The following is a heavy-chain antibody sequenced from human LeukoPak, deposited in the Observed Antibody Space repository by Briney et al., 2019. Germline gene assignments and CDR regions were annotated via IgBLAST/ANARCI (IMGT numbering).Heavy chain of an antibody. CDR1: GYTFTGYY. V-gene: IGHV1-2*02. J-gene: IGHJ3*02. Sequence: ASVKVSCKASGYTFTGYYMHWVRQAPGQGLEWMGWINPNSGGTNYAQKFQGRVTMTRDTSISTAYMELSRLRSDDTAVYYCARDESSGADDFDIWGQGTMVTVSS. CDR2: INPNSGGT. D-gene: IGHD3-22*01. CDR3: ARDESSGADDFDI.